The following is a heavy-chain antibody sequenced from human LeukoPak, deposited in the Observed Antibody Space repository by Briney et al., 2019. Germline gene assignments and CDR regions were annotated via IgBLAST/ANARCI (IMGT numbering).Heavy chain of an antibody. Sequence: GGSLRLSCAASGFTFSDYYMSWIRQAPGKGLEWVSYISSSGSTIYYADSVKGRFTISRDNTKNSLYLQMNSLRAEDTAVYHCARAYGGNSIGHAFDIWGQGTMVTVSS. J-gene: IGHJ3*02. D-gene: IGHD4-23*01. CDR2: ISSSGSTI. CDR3: ARAYGGNSIGHAFDI. CDR1: GFTFSDYY. V-gene: IGHV3-11*01.